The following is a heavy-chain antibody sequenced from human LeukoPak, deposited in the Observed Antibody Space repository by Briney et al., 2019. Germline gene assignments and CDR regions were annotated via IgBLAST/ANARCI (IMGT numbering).Heavy chain of an antibody. Sequence: SETLSLTCAVYGGSFSGYYWSWIRQPPGKGLEWIGEINHSGSTNYNPSLKSRVTISVDTPKNQFSLKLSSVTAADTAVYYCARLGSSGYYLGDYWGQGTLVTVSS. D-gene: IGHD3-22*01. V-gene: IGHV4-34*01. CDR1: GGSFSGYY. J-gene: IGHJ4*02. CDR3: ARLGSSGYYLGDY. CDR2: INHSGST.